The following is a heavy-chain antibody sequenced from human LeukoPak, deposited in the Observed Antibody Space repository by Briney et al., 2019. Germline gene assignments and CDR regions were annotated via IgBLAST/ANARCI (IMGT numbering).Heavy chain of an antibody. V-gene: IGHV3-23*01. Sequence: GGSLRLSCAASGFTFSSYAMSWVGQAPGKGVEWVSAISGSGGGTYYEDSVKGRCTISRDNFKNTLYLQMNSLRAEDTAVYYCAKDLTSGPDYIWGSYRLYYFDYWGQGTLVTVSS. CDR3: AKDLTSGPDYIWGSYRLYYFDY. CDR1: GFTFSSYA. CDR2: ISGSGGGT. J-gene: IGHJ4*02. D-gene: IGHD3-16*02.